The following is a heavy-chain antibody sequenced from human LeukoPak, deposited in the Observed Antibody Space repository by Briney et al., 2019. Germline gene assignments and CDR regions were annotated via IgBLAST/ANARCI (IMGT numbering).Heavy chain of an antibody. D-gene: IGHD6-19*01. CDR1: GFTFSSYG. Sequence: GGSLRLSCAASGFTFSSYGMHWVRQAPGKGLEWVAVISYDGSNEYYADSVKGRFTISRDNSKNTPYLQMNSLRAEDTAVYYCARGPGSGWYYFDYWGQGTLVTVSS. CDR2: ISYDGSNE. CDR3: ARGPGSGWYYFDY. J-gene: IGHJ4*02. V-gene: IGHV3-30*03.